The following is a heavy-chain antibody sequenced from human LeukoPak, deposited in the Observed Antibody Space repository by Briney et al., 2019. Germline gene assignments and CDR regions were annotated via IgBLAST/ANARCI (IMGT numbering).Heavy chain of an antibody. CDR3: ARDMVRGSANWFDP. Sequence: SETLSLTCAVSGGSISSSNWWSWVRQPPGKGLEWIGEIYHSGSTNYNPSLKSRVTISVGKSKNQFSLKLSSVTAADTAVYYCARDMVRGSANWFDPWGQGTLVTVSS. V-gene: IGHV4-4*02. CDR2: IYHSGST. CDR1: GGSISSSNW. D-gene: IGHD3-10*01. J-gene: IGHJ5*02.